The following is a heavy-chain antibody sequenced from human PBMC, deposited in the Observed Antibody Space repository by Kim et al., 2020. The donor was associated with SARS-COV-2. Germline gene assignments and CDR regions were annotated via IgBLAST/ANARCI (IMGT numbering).Heavy chain of an antibody. Sequence: ASVKVSCKASGYTFTSNHMHWVRQAPGQGLEWMGMITPSGDITTYSQRFQGRLTMTTDTSTSTVYMELRSLRSEDTAVYFCSRDLSGAWTFDYWGQGTLVTVSS. V-gene: IGHV1-46*01. CDR3: SRDLSGAWTFDY. J-gene: IGHJ4*02. CDR1: GYTFTSNH. D-gene: IGHD2-21*02. CDR2: ITPSGDIT.